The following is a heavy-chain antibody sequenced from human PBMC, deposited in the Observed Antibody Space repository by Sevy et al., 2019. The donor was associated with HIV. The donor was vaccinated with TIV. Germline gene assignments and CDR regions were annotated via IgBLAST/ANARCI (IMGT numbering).Heavy chain of an antibody. D-gene: IGHD3-10*01. Sequence: GSLRLSCAASGFTFSDFYMTWIRQTPGRGLEWLSYIGSSDPTNGNTIYYADSVKGRFTISRDNAKKALYLQMNSLRAEDTAVYYCAREGSLRYLDLWGRGTLVTVSS. CDR2: IGSSDPTNGNTI. CDR1: GFTFSDFY. V-gene: IGHV3-11*01. CDR3: AREGSLRYLDL. J-gene: IGHJ2*01.